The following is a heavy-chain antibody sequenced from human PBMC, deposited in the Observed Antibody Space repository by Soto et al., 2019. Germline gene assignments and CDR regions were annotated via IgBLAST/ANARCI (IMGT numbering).Heavy chain of an antibody. CDR1: GYRFTSYW. D-gene: IGHD4-4*01. V-gene: IGHV5-51*01. J-gene: IGHJ5*02. CDR3: ARQLGHDYINNWFDP. CDR2: IYPGDSDA. Sequence: GESLKISCKGSGYRFTSYWIAWVRQMPGKGLEWMGIIYPGDSDARYSPSFQGQVTISVDKSISTAYLQWSSLKASDTAIYYCARQLGHDYINNWFDPWGQGALVTVSS.